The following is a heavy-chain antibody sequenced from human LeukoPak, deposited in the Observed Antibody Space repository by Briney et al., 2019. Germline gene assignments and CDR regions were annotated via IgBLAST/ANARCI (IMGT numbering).Heavy chain of an antibody. V-gene: IGHV1-2*02. CDR2: INPNSGGT. J-gene: IGHJ4*02. Sequence: ASVKVSCKASGYTFTGYYMHWVRQAPGQGLEWMGWINPNSGGTNYAQKFQGRVTMTRDTSISTAYMELSRLRSDDTAVYYCAKDLSTIRYFDWLNDYWGQGTLVTVSS. CDR3: AKDLSTIRYFDWLNDY. CDR1: GYTFTGYY. D-gene: IGHD3-9*01.